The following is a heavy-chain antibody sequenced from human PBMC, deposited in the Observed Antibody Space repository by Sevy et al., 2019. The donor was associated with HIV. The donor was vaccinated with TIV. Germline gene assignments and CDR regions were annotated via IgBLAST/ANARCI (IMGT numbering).Heavy chain of an antibody. D-gene: IGHD3-9*01. CDR3: AGDQGLRYFDWLSDY. J-gene: IGHJ4*02. Sequence: TSVKVSCKASGYTFTSYGISWVRQAPGQGLEWMGWISAYNGNTNYAQKLQGRVTMTTDTSTSTAYMELRSLRSDDTAVYYCAGDQGLRYFDWLSDYWGQGTLVTVSS. V-gene: IGHV1-18*01. CDR2: ISAYNGNT. CDR1: GYTFTSYG.